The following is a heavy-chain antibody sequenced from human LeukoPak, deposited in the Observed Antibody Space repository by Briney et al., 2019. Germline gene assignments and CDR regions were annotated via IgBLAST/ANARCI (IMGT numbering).Heavy chain of an antibody. CDR2: INPNSGGT. J-gene: IGHJ5*02. V-gene: IGHV1-2*02. CDR3: ARGRNITVAGTRWFDP. CDR1: GYTFTGDY. D-gene: IGHD6-19*01. Sequence: ASVKLSCKASGYTFTGDYKHCVRQAPGQGLEWMGWINPNSGGTNYAQKFQGRVTMTRDTSISTAYMELSRLRSDDTAVYYCARGRNITVAGTRWFDPWGQVTLVTVSS.